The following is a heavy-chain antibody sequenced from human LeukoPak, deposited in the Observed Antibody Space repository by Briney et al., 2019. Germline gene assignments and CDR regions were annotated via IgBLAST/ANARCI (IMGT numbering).Heavy chain of an antibody. D-gene: IGHD4-17*01. CDR1: GGSISSYY. V-gene: IGHV4-59*08. CDR3: ARPQDYGDGAFDI. CDR2: IYYSGST. J-gene: IGHJ3*02. Sequence: PSETLCLTCTVSGGSISSYYWSWIRQPPGKGLEWIGYIYYSGSTNYNPSLKSRVTISVDTSKNQFSLKLSSVTAADTAVYYCARPQDYGDGAFDIWGQGTMVTVSS.